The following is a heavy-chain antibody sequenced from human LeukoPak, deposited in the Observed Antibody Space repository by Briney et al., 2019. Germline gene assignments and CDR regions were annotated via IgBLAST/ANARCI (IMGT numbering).Heavy chain of an antibody. V-gene: IGHV1-46*01. J-gene: IGHJ4*02. Sequence: GASVKVSCKASGYTFTSYYMHWVRQAPRQGLDWLGIINPSGGSTSYAQKFQGRVTMTRDMSTSTVYMELSSLRSEDTAVYYCASSGSISSSELLDYWGQGTLVTVSS. D-gene: IGHD6-6*01. CDR2: INPSGGST. CDR1: GYTFTSYY. CDR3: ASSGSISSSELLDY.